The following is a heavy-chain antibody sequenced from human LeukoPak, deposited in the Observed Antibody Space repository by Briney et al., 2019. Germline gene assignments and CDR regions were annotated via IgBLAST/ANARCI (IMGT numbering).Heavy chain of an antibody. J-gene: IGHJ4*02. V-gene: IGHV3-64*01. CDR1: GFTFSSYA. CDR2: ISSNGGST. CDR3: ARGGMYSSRAFDY. Sequence: PGGSLRLSCAASGFTFSSYAMHWVRQAPGKGLEYVSAISSNGGSTYYANSVKGRFTISRDNSKNTLYLQMGSLRAEDMAVYYCARGGMYSSRAFDYWGQGTLVTVSS. D-gene: IGHD6-13*01.